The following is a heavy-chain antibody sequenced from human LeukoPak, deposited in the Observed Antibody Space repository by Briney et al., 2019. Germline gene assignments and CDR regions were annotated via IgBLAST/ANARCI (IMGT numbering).Heavy chain of an antibody. D-gene: IGHD5-24*01. CDR2: ISGSGGGT. V-gene: IGHV3-23*01. CDR3: AKVTATIKGSYYYYMDV. J-gene: IGHJ6*03. Sequence: PGGSLRLSCAASGFTFSSYAMSWVRQAPGKGLEWVSAISGSGGGTYYADSVKGRFTISRDNSKNTLYLQMNSLRAEDTAVYYCAKVTATIKGSYYYYMDVWGKGTTVTGSS. CDR1: GFTFSSYA.